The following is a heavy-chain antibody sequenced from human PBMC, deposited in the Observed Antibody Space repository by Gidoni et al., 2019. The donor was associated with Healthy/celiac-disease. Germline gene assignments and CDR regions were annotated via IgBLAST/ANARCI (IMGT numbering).Heavy chain of an antibody. Sequence: EVQLVESGGVVVQPGGSLRLSWAASGFTLDEYAMHWVRQAPGKGLEWVSLISWDGGSTYYADSVKGRFTISRDNSKNSLYLQMNSLRAEDTALYYCAKAPYGDYGYYYGMDVWGQGTTVTVSS. V-gene: IGHV3-43D*04. CDR1: GFTLDEYA. CDR2: ISWDGGST. D-gene: IGHD4-17*01. J-gene: IGHJ6*02. CDR3: AKAPYGDYGYYYGMDV.